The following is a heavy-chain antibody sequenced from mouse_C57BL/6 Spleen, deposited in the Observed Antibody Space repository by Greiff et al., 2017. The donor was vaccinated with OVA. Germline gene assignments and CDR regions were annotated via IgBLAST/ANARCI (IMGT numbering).Heavy chain of an antibody. V-gene: IGHV1-50*01. D-gene: IGHD4-1*01. CDR1: GYTFTSYW. J-gene: IGHJ2*01. CDR3: ASWDDY. CDR2: IDPSDSYT. Sequence: QVQLKESGAELVKPGASVKLSCKASGYTFTSYWMQWVKQRPGQGLEWIGEIDPSDSYTNYNQKFKGKATLTVDTSSSTAYMQLSSLTSEDSAVYYCASWDDYWGQGTTLTVSS.